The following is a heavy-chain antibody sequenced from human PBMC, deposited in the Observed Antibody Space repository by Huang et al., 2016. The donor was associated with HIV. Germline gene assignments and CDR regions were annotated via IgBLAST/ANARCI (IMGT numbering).Heavy chain of an antibody. CDR3: ARVEINTLTGYFSSFDN. CDR1: GGSFRNSF. D-gene: IGHD3-9*01. Sequence: QVPLQQWGAGLLKPSEALSLTCAVYGGSFRNSFWSWIGQPPGKGLGWMGEINHSGRTSYSPSLKSRVTISVDTSKNQFSLKLSSVTAADTAVYYCARVEINTLTGYFSSFDNWGQGTLVTVSS. V-gene: IGHV4-34*01. CDR2: INHSGRT. J-gene: IGHJ4*02.